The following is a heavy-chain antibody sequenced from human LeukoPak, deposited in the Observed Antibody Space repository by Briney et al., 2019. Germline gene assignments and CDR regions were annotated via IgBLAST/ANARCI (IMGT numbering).Heavy chain of an antibody. CDR3: ARRSHLYYDSSVDY. CDR1: GCSLSSSSYY. V-gene: IGHV4-39*01. CDR2: IYYSVST. J-gene: IGHJ4*02. D-gene: IGHD3-22*01. Sequence: PSEALSLTCTVSGCSLSSSSYYWGWIRQPPGKGMEWLGSIYYSVSTYYNPSLKSRLTIFVDTTKNQSSLTLSSLTSADTPVYYCARRSHLYYDSSVDYWGQGTLVTVSS.